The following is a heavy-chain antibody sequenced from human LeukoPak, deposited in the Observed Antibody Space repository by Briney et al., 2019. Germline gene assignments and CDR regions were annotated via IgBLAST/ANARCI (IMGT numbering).Heavy chain of an antibody. J-gene: IGHJ4*02. CDR2: IIPIHNMI. V-gene: IGHV1-69*02. D-gene: IGHD6-19*01. CDR1: GSSFSSYT. Sequence: SVKVSCKVSGSSFSSYTISWVRQATGQGLEWMGRIIPIHNMINYAQNFQDRVTITADKSTSTAYMELSSLRSEDTAIYYCARGAVAGLEGVDYWGQGTLVTVSS. CDR3: ARGAVAGLEGVDY.